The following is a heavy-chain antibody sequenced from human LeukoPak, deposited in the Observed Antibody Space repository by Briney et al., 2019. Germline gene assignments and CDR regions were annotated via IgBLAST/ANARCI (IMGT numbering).Heavy chain of an antibody. V-gene: IGHV3-72*01. CDR1: GFTISDHY. J-gene: IGHJ3*02. CDR3: ASDYAHDAFDI. Sequence: GGSLRLSCAASGFTISDHYMDWVRQAPGKGLEWVGRSRNKADSYTTYYAASVKGRFTISRDDSKNSLYLQMNSLRAEDTAVYYCASDYAHDAFDIWGQGTMVTVSS. CDR2: SRNKADSYTT. D-gene: IGHD2-2*01.